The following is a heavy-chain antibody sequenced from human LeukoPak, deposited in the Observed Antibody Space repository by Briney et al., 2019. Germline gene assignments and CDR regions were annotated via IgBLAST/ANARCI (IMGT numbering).Heavy chain of an antibody. CDR1: GGSISSSSYY. J-gene: IGHJ6*02. Sequence: PSETLSLTCTVSGGSISSSSYYWGWIRQPPGKGLEWIGEINHSGSTNYNPSLKSRVTISVDTSKNQFSLKLSSVTAADTAVYYCARGRDGDSNYPRGNYYYGMDVWGQGTMVTVSS. CDR2: INHSGST. V-gene: IGHV4-39*07. CDR3: ARGRDGDSNYPRGNYYYGMDV. D-gene: IGHD4-11*01.